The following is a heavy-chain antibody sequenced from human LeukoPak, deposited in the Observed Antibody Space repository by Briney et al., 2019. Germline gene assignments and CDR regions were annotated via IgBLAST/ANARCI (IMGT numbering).Heavy chain of an antibody. J-gene: IGHJ4*02. CDR1: GLTFRRYP. CDR2: ISYDGGEE. CDR3: ARDGGTSFGVITIRGGLVDY. D-gene: IGHD3-3*01. V-gene: IGHV3-30-3*01. Sequence: GGSLRLSCVVSGLTFRRYPVHWVRQAPGRGLVWVAVISYDGGEEYYADSVKGRFTISRENSKNTLYLQMNSLRVEDTAIYYCARDGGTSFGVITIRGGLVDYWGQGTLVTVSS.